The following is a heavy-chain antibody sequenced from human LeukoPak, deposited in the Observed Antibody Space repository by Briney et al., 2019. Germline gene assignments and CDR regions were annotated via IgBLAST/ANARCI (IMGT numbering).Heavy chain of an antibody. CDR1: GYTFTSHG. J-gene: IGHJ4*02. CDR3: ARALPSSGYFEFDY. Sequence: ASVKVSCKASGYTFTSHGISWVRQAPGQGLEWMGWISAYNGNTEYAEKFQGRVTMTTDTSTSTAYMELRSLGSDDTAVYYCARALPSSGYFEFDYWGQGTLVTVSS. CDR2: ISAYNGNT. D-gene: IGHD3-22*01. V-gene: IGHV1-18*01.